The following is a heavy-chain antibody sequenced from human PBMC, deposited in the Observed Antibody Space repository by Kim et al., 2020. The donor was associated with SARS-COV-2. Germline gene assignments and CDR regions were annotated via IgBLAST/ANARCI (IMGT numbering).Heavy chain of an antibody. CDR3: ARDVAFVGSGSYYSHTYYYYGMDV. J-gene: IGHJ6*02. Sequence: ASVKVSCKASGYTFTSYGISWVRQAPGQGLEWMGWISAYNGNTNYAQKLQGRVTMTTDTSTSTAYMELRSLRSDDTAVYYCARDVAFVGSGSYYSHTYYYYGMDVWGQGTTVTVSS. V-gene: IGHV1-18*01. D-gene: IGHD3-10*01. CDR1: GYTFTSYG. CDR2: ISAYNGNT.